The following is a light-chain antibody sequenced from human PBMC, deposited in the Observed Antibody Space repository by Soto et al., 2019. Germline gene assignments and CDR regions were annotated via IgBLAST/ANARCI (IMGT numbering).Light chain of an antibody. CDR2: GAS. CDR3: QQSGSSTWT. Sequence: EIGSTQSPGTLSLSPGDRATLSCRASQSVSSSYLAWYQQKPGQAPRLLIYGASSRATGIPDRFSGSGSGTDFTLTISRLEPEDFAVYYCQQSGSSTWTFGQGTKVEIK. CDR1: QSVSSSY. V-gene: IGKV3-20*01. J-gene: IGKJ1*01.